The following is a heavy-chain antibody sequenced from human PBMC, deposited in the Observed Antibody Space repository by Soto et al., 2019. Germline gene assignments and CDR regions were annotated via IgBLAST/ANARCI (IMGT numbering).Heavy chain of an antibody. D-gene: IGHD7-27*01. V-gene: IGHV3-48*03. CDR2: ISSSGSTI. J-gene: IGHJ4*02. CDR1: GFTFSSYE. Sequence: EVQLVESGGGLEQPGGSLRLSCAASGFTFSSYEMNWVRQAPGKGLEWVSYISSSGSTIYYADSVKGRFTISRDNAKNSLYLQMNSLRAEDTAVYYCARDMLGILGRETLFDYWGQGTLVTVSS. CDR3: ARDMLGILGRETLFDY.